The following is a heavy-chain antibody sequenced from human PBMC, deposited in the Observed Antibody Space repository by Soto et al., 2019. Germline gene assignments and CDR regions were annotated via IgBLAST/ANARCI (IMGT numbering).Heavy chain of an antibody. CDR3: ARSVSTIAARPDY. CDR1: GYTFTGYY. D-gene: IGHD6-6*01. J-gene: IGHJ4*02. V-gene: IGHV1-2*02. CDR2: INPNSGDT. Sequence: QVQLVQSGAEVKKPGASVKVSCKASGYTFTGYYMHWVRQAPGQGLEWMRWINPNSGDTNYAQNFQGRVTMTRDTSISTAYMELSRLRSDDTAVYYCARSVSTIAARPDYWGQGTLVTVSS.